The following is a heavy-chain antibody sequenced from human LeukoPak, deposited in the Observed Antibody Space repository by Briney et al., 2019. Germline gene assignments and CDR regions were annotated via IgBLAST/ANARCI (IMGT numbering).Heavy chain of an antibody. J-gene: IGHJ4*02. V-gene: IGHV3-11*01. D-gene: IGHD5-12*01. CDR1: GFTFRNYY. CDR3: ARDGYDYFDF. CDR2: ISSNGNTI. Sequence: GGSLRLSCAASGFTFRNYYMIWIRQATGKGLEWLSYISSNGNTIYYADSVRGRFTVSRDNVKNSLFVEMNSLRAEDTAVYYCARDGYDYFDFWGQGTLVTVSS.